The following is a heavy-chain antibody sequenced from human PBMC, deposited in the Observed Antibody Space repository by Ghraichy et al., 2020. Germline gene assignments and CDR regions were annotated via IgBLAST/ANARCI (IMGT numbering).Heavy chain of an antibody. CDR2: ISTSGNT. J-gene: IGHJ4*02. Sequence: SETLSLTCTVSGGSISSGSYLWSWIWQPAGKGLEWIGRISTSGNTFYNPSLKSRVTISVDTSKNQFSLELTSVTAADTAIYYCAKSKGDYSVLDNWGQGALVTVSS. V-gene: IGHV4-61*02. CDR1: GGSISSGSYL. CDR3: AKSKGDYSVLDN. D-gene: IGHD4-17*01.